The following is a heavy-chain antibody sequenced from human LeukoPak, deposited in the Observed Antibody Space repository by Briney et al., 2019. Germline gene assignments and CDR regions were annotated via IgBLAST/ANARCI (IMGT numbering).Heavy chain of an antibody. J-gene: IGHJ5*02. V-gene: IGHV1-2*02. CDR3: ARGPYCSSTSCYQLFDP. CDR2: INPNGGGT. D-gene: IGHD2-2*01. CDR1: GYTFTGYY. Sequence: LGASVKVSCKASGYTFTGYYMHWVRQAPGQGLEWMGWINPNGGGTNYAQKFQGRVTITADESTSTAYMELSSLRSEDTAVYYCARGPYCSSTSCYQLFDPWGQGTLVTVSS.